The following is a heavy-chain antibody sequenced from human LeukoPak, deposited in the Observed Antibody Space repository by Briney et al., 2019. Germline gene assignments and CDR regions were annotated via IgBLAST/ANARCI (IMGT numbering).Heavy chain of an antibody. D-gene: IGHD1-1*01. J-gene: IGHJ6*03. Sequence: GGSLRLSCAASGFTFSSFDMHWVRQPTGLGLEWVSTIGTASDTYYPGSVEGRFTLSRDSAKNSLYLQMNSLTAGDTAVYYCARGPPRGKYYYMDVWGKGTTVTVSS. V-gene: IGHV3-13*01. CDR2: IGTASDT. CDR1: GFTFSSFD. CDR3: ARGPPRGKYYYMDV.